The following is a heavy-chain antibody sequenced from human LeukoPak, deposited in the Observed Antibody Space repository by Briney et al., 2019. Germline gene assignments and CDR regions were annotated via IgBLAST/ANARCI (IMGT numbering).Heavy chain of an antibody. V-gene: IGHV7-4-1*02. D-gene: IGHD6-13*01. CDR2: INTNTGNP. J-gene: IGHJ4*02. Sequence: ASVKVSCKASGYTFTSYAMNWVRQAPGQGLEWMGWINTNTGNPTYAQGFTGRFVFSLGTSVSTAYLQISSLKAEDTAVYYCATRGGSWYLDECSFDYWGQGTLVTVSS. CDR1: GYTFTSYA. CDR3: ATRGGSWYLDECSFDY.